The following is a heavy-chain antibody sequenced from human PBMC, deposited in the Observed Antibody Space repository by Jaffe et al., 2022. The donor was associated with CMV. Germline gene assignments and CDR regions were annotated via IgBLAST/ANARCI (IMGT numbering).Heavy chain of an antibody. V-gene: IGHV1-18*04. CDR3: ARVSSSWPASETNWFDP. J-gene: IGHJ5*02. Sequence: QIQLVQSGAEVKKPGASVKVSCKASGYTFISFGISWVRQAPGQGLEWMGWITTYNAKTNYAQKFQGRVTMTTDTSTSTAYMELRSLRSDDTAVYYCARVSSSWPASETNWFDPWGQGTLVTVS. D-gene: IGHD6-13*01. CDR1: GYTFISFG. CDR2: ITTYNAKT.